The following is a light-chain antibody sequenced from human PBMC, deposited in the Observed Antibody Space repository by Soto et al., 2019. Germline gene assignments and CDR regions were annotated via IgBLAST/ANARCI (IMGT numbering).Light chain of an antibody. CDR1: QRIDNN. J-gene: IGKJ1*01. CDR3: QHRSSWPRS. Sequence: EIVLTQSPATLSVFPGDRATLSCRANQRIDNNLAWYQQKPGQAPRLLIHDAAYRASGIPERFSGSGSGTAFSLSISSLEPDDFAVYYCQHRSSWPRSFGRGTKVEV. V-gene: IGKV3-11*01. CDR2: DAA.